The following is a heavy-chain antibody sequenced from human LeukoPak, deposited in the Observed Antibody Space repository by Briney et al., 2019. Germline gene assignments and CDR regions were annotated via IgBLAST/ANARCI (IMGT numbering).Heavy chain of an antibody. V-gene: IGHV1-69*04. D-gene: IGHD5-24*01. CDR2: IIPILGIA. CDR3: ARLWGWLQSPGDY. Sequence: ASVKVSCKASGGTFSSYAISWVRQAPGQGLERMGRIIPILGIANYAQKFQGRVTITADKSTSTAYMELSSLRSEDTAVYYCARLWGWLQSPGDYWGQGTLVTVSS. CDR1: GGTFSSYA. J-gene: IGHJ4*02.